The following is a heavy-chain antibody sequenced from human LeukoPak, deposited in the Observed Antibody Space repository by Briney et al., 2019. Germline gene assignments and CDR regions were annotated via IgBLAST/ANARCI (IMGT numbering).Heavy chain of an antibody. CDR3: ARSRPNIPSGSYFFSYNYYYYYYMDV. J-gene: IGHJ6*03. CDR1: GGSISSSSYY. D-gene: IGHD1-26*01. V-gene: IGHV4-39*07. CDR2: IYYSGST. Sequence: PSETLPLTCTVSGGSISSSSYYWGWIRQPPGKGLEWIGSIYYSGSTYYNPSLKSRVTISVDTSKNQFSLKLSSVTAADTAVYYCARSRPNIPSGSYFFSYNYYYYYYMDVWGKGTTVTISS.